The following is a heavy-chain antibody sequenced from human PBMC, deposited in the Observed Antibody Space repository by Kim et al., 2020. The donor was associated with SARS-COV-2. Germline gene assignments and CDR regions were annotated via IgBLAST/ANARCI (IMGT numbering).Heavy chain of an antibody. V-gene: IGHV4-30-4*02. Sequence: SETLSLTCTVSGGSIDTADYYWNWIRQTPGKGLEWIGYINYSGTTNYNPSLKSRLTMSVHPSKNQFSLKLKSVTAADTAGYYCASGLFVSDNYFDFCGQG. CDR3: ASGLFVSDNYFDF. CDR2: INYSGTT. D-gene: IGHD2-21*01. J-gene: IGHJ4*02. CDR1: GGSIDTADYY.